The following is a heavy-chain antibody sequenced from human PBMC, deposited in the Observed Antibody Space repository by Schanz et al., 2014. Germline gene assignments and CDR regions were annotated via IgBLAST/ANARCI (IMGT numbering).Heavy chain of an antibody. J-gene: IGHJ4*02. V-gene: IGHV7-4-1*02. D-gene: IGHD3-22*01. Sequence: QVQLVQSGSELKKPGASVKVSCKASGYTFTSYAMNWVRQAPGQGLEWVGWINTNTGNPTYAQGFTGRFVFSLDTAGSTAYLQISRQKADDTAVYYCAREDYLDSSGYSCGYWGQGTLVTVSS. CDR1: GYTFTSYA. CDR2: INTNTGNP. CDR3: AREDYLDSSGYSCGY.